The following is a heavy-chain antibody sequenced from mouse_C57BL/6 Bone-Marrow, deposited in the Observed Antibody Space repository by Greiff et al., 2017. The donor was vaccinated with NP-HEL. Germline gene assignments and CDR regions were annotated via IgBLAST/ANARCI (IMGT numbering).Heavy chain of an antibody. CDR1: GYTFTSYW. J-gene: IGHJ4*01. D-gene: IGHD1-1*01. Sequence: VQLQQPGAELVKPGASVKLSCKASGYTFTSYWMHWVKQRPGQGLEWIGMIHPNSGSTNYNEKFKSKATLTVDKSSSTAYMQLSSLTSEDSAVYYCVPPTEVAHYAMDYWGQGTSVTVSS. V-gene: IGHV1-64*01. CDR2: IHPNSGST. CDR3: VPPTEVAHYAMDY.